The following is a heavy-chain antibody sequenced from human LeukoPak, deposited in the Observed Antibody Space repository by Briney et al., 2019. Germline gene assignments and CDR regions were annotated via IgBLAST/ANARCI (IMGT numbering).Heavy chain of an antibody. CDR2: ISSSGSTI. D-gene: IGHD3-10*02. CDR1: GFTFDSYG. J-gene: IGHJ6*04. Sequence: GGSLRLSCAASGFTFDSYGMNWVRQAPGKGLEWVSYISSSGSTIYYADSVKGRFTISRDNAKNSLYLQMNSLRAEDTAVYYCAELGITMIGGVWGKGTTVTISS. V-gene: IGHV3-48*04. CDR3: AELGITMIGGV.